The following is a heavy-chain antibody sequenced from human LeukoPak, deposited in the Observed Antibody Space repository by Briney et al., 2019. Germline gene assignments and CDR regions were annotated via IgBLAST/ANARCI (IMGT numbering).Heavy chain of an antibody. V-gene: IGHV3-30*01. CDR2: ISYDGNTE. CDR1: SFTFSSHS. Sequence: GGSLRLSCAASSFTFSSHSMHWVRQAPGKGLEWVAVISYDGNTEYYADSVKGRFTISRDNSKYTLYLQMNSLRVEDTAVYYCARDKQWLGLEWYSDLWGRGTLVTVSS. J-gene: IGHJ2*01. CDR3: ARDKQWLGLEWYSDL. D-gene: IGHD6-19*01.